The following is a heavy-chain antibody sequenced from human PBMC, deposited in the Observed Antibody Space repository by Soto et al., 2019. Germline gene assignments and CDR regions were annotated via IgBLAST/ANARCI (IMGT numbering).Heavy chain of an antibody. V-gene: IGHV3-48*02. CDR3: ASLLGGYSDGPRYYYYGMDV. D-gene: IGHD5-18*01. Sequence: EVQLVESGGGLVQPGGSLRLSCAASGFTFSSYSMNWVRQAPGKGLEWVSYISSSSSTIYYADSVKGRFTISRDNAKNSLYLQMNSLRDEDTAVYYCASLLGGYSDGPRYYYYGMDVWGQGTTVTVSS. CDR2: ISSSSSTI. CDR1: GFTFSSYS. J-gene: IGHJ6*02.